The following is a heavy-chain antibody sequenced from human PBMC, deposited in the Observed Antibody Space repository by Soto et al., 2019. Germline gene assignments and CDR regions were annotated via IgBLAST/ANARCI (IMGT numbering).Heavy chain of an antibody. D-gene: IGHD6-13*01. CDR3: ARLGIAAAGIINCMDY. J-gene: IGHJ4*02. CDR1: GGSISSSSYY. Sequence: SETLSLTCTVSGGSISSSSYYWGWIRQPPGKGLEWIGSIYYSGSTYYNPSLKSRVTIYVDTSKNQFSLKLSSVTAADTAVYYCARLGIAAAGIINCMDYWGQGTLVTVSS. CDR2: IYYSGST. V-gene: IGHV4-39*01.